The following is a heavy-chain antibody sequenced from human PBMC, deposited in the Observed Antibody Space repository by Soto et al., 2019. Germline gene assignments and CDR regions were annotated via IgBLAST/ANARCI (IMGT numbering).Heavy chain of an antibody. V-gene: IGHV4-59*08. CDR3: ARHTSSIDYDFWSGSSYYYYMDV. Sequence: SETLSLTCTVSGGSISSYYWSWIRQPPGKGLEWIGYIYYSGSTSYNPSLKSRVTISVDTSKNQFSLKLSSVTAADTAVYYCARHTSSIDYDFWSGSSYYYYMDVWGKGTTVTVSS. J-gene: IGHJ6*03. CDR2: IYYSGST. D-gene: IGHD3-3*01. CDR1: GGSISSYY.